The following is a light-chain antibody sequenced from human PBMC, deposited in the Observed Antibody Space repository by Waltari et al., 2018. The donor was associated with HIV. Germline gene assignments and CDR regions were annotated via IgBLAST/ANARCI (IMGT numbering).Light chain of an antibody. CDR3: AAWDDSLSAWV. Sequence: QSVLTQPPSASGTPGQRVSISCSGSSSNIGSNYVYWYQQLPGTAPKLLMYRNDERPSGVPDRFSGSKSGTAASLAISGLRSEDEAEYYCAAWDDSLSAWVFGGGTKLTVL. J-gene: IGLJ3*02. V-gene: IGLV1-47*01. CDR1: SSNIGSNY. CDR2: RND.